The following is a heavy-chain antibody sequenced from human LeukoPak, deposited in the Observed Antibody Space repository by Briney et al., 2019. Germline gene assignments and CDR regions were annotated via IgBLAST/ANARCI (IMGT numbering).Heavy chain of an antibody. Sequence: GGSLRLSCAAYGFTFSSYGMAWVRQAPGKGLEYVSAISSSGNSTYYADSVKGRFTISRDNSKNMLFLQMNSLRAEDTAVYYCAKERGVSKPFDYWGQGTLVTVSS. J-gene: IGHJ4*02. CDR2: ISSSGNST. D-gene: IGHD5-12*01. CDR3: AKERGVSKPFDY. V-gene: IGHV3-23*01. CDR1: GFTFSSYG.